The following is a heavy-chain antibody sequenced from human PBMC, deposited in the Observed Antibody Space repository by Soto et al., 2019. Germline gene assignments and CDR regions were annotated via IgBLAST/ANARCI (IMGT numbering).Heavy chain of an antibody. CDR3: ARPYSSGRYNWFDP. D-gene: IGHD6-19*01. CDR2: INPNSGGT. Sequence: ASVKDSCKASGYTFTGYYMHWVRQAPGQGLEWMGWINPNSGGTNYAQKFQGRVTMTRDTSISTAYMELSRLRSDDTAVYYCARPYSSGRYNWFDPWGQGTLVTVSS. J-gene: IGHJ5*02. CDR1: GYTFTGYY. V-gene: IGHV1-2*02.